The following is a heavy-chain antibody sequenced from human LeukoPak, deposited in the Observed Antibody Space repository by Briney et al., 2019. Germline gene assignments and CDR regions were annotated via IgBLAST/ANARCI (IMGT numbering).Heavy chain of an antibody. CDR3: ARGWTAAGNNWFDP. D-gene: IGHD6-13*01. J-gene: IGHJ5*02. CDR1: GGSISSGGYY. CDR2: IYYSGST. Sequence: ASETLSLTCTVSGGSISSGGYYRSWIRQHPGKGLEWIGYIYYSGSTYYNPSLKSRVNISVDTSKNQFSLKLSSVTAADTAVYYCARGWTAAGNNWFDPWGQGTLVTVSS. V-gene: IGHV4-31*03.